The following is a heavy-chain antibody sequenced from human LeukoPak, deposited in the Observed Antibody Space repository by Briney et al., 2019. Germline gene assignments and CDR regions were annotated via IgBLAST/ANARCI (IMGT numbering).Heavy chain of an antibody. D-gene: IGHD3-9*01. V-gene: IGHV1-69*13. J-gene: IGHJ4*02. CDR1: GGTFSNYA. CDR2: IIPIFDTA. Sequence: SVKASCTASGGTFSNYAISWVRQAPGQGLEWMGGIIPIFDTADYAQKFQGRLTITADDSTNTAYMELSSLRAEDTAVYYCARDLVGSHTGYSSGAWDYWGQGTLVTVSS. CDR3: ARDLVGSHTGYSSGAWDY.